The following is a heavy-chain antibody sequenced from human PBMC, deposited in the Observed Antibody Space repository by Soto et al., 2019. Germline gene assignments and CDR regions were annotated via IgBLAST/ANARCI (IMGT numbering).Heavy chain of an antibody. Sequence: GASVKVSCKASGYTFTRYNINWVRQATGQGLEWTGWMNPNSGNTGYAQKFQDRINLTRETSITTAYMELSSLRSDDTAVYFCVRHGVAAPYWG. D-gene: IGHD6-25*01. J-gene: IGHJ4*01. CDR1: GYTFTRYN. V-gene: IGHV1-8*01. CDR3: VRHGVAAPY. CDR2: MNPNSGNT.